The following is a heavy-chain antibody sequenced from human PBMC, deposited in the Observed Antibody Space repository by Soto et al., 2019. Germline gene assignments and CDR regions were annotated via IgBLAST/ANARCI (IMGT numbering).Heavy chain of an antibody. CDR2: ISGSGGST. J-gene: IGHJ4*02. V-gene: IGHV3-23*01. CDR1: GFTFSSYA. D-gene: IGHD3-22*01. Sequence: AGGSLRLSCAASGFTFSSYAMSWVRQAPGKGLEWVSAISGSGGSTYYADSVKGRFTISRDNSKNTLYLQMNSLRAEDTAVYYCASGYDTSGYYPFDYWGQGTLVTVSS. CDR3: ASGYDTSGYYPFDY.